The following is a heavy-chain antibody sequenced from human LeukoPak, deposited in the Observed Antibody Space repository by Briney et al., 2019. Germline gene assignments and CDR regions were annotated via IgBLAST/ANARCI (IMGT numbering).Heavy chain of an antibody. CDR3: ARVRGIAGYYFDY. D-gene: IGHD6-13*01. CDR1: GFTFSSYS. Sequence: PGGSLRLSCAASGFTFSSYSMNWVRQAPGKGLEWVSSISSSSSYIYYADSAKGRFTISRDNAKNSLYLQMNSLRAEDTAVYYCARVRGIAGYYFDYWGQGTLVTVSS. V-gene: IGHV3-21*01. CDR2: ISSSSSYI. J-gene: IGHJ4*02.